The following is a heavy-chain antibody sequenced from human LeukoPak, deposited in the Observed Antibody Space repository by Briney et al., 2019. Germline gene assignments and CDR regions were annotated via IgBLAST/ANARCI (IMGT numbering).Heavy chain of an antibody. CDR1: GFTFSSYG. V-gene: IGHV3-30*02. Sequence: GGSLRLSCAASGFTFSSYGMHWVRQAPGKGLEWVAFIRYDGSNKYYADSVKGRFTISRDNSKNTLYLQMNSLRAEDTAIYYCATYRHVLLPFESWGQGTLVTVSS. D-gene: IGHD2-8*02. J-gene: IGHJ4*02. CDR3: ATYRHVLLPFES. CDR2: IRYDGSNK.